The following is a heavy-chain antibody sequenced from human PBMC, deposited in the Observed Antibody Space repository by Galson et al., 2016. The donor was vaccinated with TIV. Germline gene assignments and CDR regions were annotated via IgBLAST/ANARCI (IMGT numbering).Heavy chain of an antibody. V-gene: IGHV1-46*01. CDR3: ATFCGARGPFDY. CDR2: IDPLGGGT. CDR1: GYTFSHYY. D-gene: IGHD2-21*01. Sequence: SVKVSCKASGYTFSHYYMHWVRQVPGQGLEWVGVIDPLGGGTTYAPQFQGRVTMTRDTSTSTVYMELTSLKSDDTAVLYCATFCGARGPFDYWGQGTLVAVSS. J-gene: IGHJ4*02.